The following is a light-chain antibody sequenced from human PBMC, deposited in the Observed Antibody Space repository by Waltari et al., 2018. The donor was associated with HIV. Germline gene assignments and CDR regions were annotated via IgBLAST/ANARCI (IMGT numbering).Light chain of an antibody. CDR3: CSYAGSNTFNYV. V-gene: IGLV2-23*02. J-gene: IGLJ1*01. CDR1: SSDVGGYNY. Sequence: QSALTQPASVSGSPGQSITISCTGTSSDVGGYNYVSWYQQHPGQGPKLMIYDFSKRPSGVSNRFSGSKSGNTASLTISGLQAEDEADYYCCSYAGSNTFNYVFGTGTKVTVL. CDR2: DFS.